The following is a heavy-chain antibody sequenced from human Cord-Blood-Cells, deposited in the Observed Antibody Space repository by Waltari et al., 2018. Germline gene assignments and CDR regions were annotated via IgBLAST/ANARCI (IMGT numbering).Heavy chain of an antibody. V-gene: IGHV1-69*12. CDR3: ATNPPIYWYFDL. J-gene: IGHJ2*01. CDR1: GGTFSSYA. CDR2: TIPVYGTA. Sequence: QVQLVQSGAEVKKPGSSVKVSCKASGGTFSSYAISWVRQAPGQGLEWMGGTIPVYGTATYARKFQGRGTITADESTSTAFMELSSLRSEDTAVYYCATNPPIYWYFDLWGRGTLVTVSS.